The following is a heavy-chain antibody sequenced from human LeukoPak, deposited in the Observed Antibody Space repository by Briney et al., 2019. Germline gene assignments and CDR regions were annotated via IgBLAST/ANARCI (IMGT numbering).Heavy chain of an antibody. CDR2: IRYDGASK. Sequence: PGGSLRLSCVASGFTFRSFGVHWVRQAPGKGLEWVAFIRYDGASKYYADSVKGRFTISRDNSRNILYLEMNSLRAEDTAVYYCAKVSSHWGQGTLVTVSS. CDR3: AKVSSH. V-gene: IGHV3-30*02. CDR1: GFTFRSFG. D-gene: IGHD6-19*01. J-gene: IGHJ4*02.